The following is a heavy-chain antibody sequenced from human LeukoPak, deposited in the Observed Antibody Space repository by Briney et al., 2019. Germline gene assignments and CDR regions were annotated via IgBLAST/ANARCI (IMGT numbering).Heavy chain of an antibody. J-gene: IGHJ6*03. CDR2: INHSGST. D-gene: IGHD6-13*01. CDR1: GGSFSGDY. Sequence: SETLSLTCAVYGGSFSGDYWSWIRQPPGKGLKWIGEINHSGSTNYNPSLKSRVTISVDTSKNQFSLKLSSVTAADTAVYYCARGLGSSSWYLHYYYYYYMDVWGKGTTVTASS. CDR3: ARGLGSSSWYLHYYYYYYMDV. V-gene: IGHV4-34*01.